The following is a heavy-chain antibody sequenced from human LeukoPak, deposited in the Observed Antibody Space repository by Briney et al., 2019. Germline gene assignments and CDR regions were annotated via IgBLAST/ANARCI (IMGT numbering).Heavy chain of an antibody. V-gene: IGHV1-8*03. CDR2: MNPNSGNT. J-gene: IGHJ3*02. Sequence: ASVKVSCKASGYTFTSYDINWVRQATGQGLEWMGWMNPNSGNTGYAQKFQGRVTITRNTSISTAYMELSSLRSEDTAVYYCARTTIFGVVTTYDAFDIWGQGTMVTVSS. CDR1: GYTFTSYD. D-gene: IGHD3-3*01. CDR3: ARTTIFGVVTTYDAFDI.